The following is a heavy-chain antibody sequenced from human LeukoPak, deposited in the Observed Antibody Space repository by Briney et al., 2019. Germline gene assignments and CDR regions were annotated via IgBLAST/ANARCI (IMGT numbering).Heavy chain of an antibody. V-gene: IGHV5-51*01. J-gene: IGHJ4*01. CDR2: IYPGDSDT. CDR1: GYSFTSYW. Sequence: GESLKISCKGSGYSFTSYWIGWVRQMPGKGLEWMGIIYPGDSDTRYSPSFQGQVTISADRSISTAYLQWSSLKASDTAMYYCARPYYDSSGYYYGIVYWGQEPWSPSPQ. CDR3: ARPYYDSSGYYYGIVY. D-gene: IGHD3-22*01.